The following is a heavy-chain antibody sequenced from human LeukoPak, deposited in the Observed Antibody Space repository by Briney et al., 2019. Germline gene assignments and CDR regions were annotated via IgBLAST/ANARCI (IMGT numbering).Heavy chain of an antibody. V-gene: IGHV3-15*01. J-gene: IGHJ4*02. CDR1: GFTFSNAW. CDR2: IKSKTEGGTT. CDR3: TTAPGIATAGIGY. D-gene: IGHD6-13*01. Sequence: PGGSLRLSCAASGFTFSNAWMSWVLQAPGKGLGWVARIKSKTEGGTTDYAAPVRGRFTISRDDPKNTLYLQLNSLKTEDTAVYYCTTAPGIATAGIGYWGQGTLVTVSS.